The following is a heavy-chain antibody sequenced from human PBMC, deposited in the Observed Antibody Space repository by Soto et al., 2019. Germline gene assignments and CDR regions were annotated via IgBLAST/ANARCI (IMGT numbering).Heavy chain of an antibody. J-gene: IGHJ4*02. V-gene: IGHV4-61*01. D-gene: IGHD5-18*01. CDR2: TYYSGST. CDR1: GGSVSSDNYY. Sequence: PSETLSLTCTVSGGSVSSDNYYWSWVRQPPGKGLEWIGYTYYSGSTNYNPSLKSRVTISGDTSRNQFSLKLSSVTAADTAVYYCARVKTYGYDYWGQGTLVTVSS. CDR3: ARVKTYGYDY.